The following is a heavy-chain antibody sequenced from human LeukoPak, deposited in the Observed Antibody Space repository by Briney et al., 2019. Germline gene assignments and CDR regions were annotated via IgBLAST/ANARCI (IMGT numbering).Heavy chain of an antibody. V-gene: IGHV4-59*08. Sequence: SETLSLTCTVSGGSIRSYYWSWIRQPPGKGLEWIAHIHDSGSTSYNPSLKSRLTMSVDTSKNQFSLRLRSVTAADTAVYYCARHLSVGSYPLDHWGQGTLVTAPS. CDR1: GGSIRSYY. CDR2: IHDSGST. CDR3: ARHLSVGSYPLDH. D-gene: IGHD3-10*01. J-gene: IGHJ4*02.